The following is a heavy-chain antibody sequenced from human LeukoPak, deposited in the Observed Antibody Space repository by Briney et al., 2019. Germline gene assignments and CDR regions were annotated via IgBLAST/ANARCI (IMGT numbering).Heavy chain of an antibody. CDR3: ARGAGTVVTGFDY. D-gene: IGHD2-15*01. J-gene: IGHJ4*02. CDR1: GYTFTGYY. CDR2: MNPNSGNT. V-gene: IGHV1-8*02. Sequence: ASVKVSCKASGYTFTGYYMHWVRQAPGQGLEWMGWMNPNSGNTGYAQKFQGRVTMTRNTSISTAYMELSSLRSEDTAVYCCARGAGTVVTGFDYWGQGTLVTVSS.